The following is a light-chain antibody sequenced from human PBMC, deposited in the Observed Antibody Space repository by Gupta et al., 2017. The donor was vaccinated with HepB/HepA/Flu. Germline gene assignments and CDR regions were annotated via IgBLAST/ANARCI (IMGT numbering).Light chain of an antibody. V-gene: IGKV1-27*01. J-gene: IGKJ3*01. CDR2: AAS. CDR3: QKYNSAPPEFT. CDR1: QGISNY. Sequence: DIQMTQSPSSLSASVGDRVTITCRASQGISNYLAWYQQKPGQVPKLLIYAASTLQAGVPSRFSGSGSGTDFTLTISSLQPEDVATYYCQKYNSAPPEFTFGPGTKVDIK.